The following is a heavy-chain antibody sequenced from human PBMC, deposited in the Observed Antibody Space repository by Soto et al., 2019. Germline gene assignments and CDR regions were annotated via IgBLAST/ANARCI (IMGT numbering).Heavy chain of an antibody. D-gene: IGHD6-19*01. CDR3: AKVTFSGDYYYSYGLDV. V-gene: IGHV3-30*18. Sequence: PGGSLRLSCAASGFTFSAYGMHWVRQAPGKGLEWVAVISYDGSNKYYADSVKGRLTISRDNSKNTLYLQMNSLRAEDTAVYFCAKVTFSGDYYYSYGLDVWGQGTTVTVSS. CDR1: GFTFSAYG. J-gene: IGHJ6*02. CDR2: ISYDGSNK.